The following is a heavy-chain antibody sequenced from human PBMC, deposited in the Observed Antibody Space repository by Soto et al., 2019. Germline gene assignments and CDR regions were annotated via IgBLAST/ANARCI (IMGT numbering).Heavy chain of an antibody. CDR3: AATYTVATMTIDY. CDR2: FDPEDGET. D-gene: IGHD5-12*01. J-gene: IGHJ4*02. Sequence: APRKGSCKVSGFTLTELSIHLGRQAPGTGLEWMGGFDPEDGETIYAQKFQGRVTMTDDTSTDTAYMDLSSLRSEDTAVYYCAATYTVATMTIDYWGQGTLVTVSS. V-gene: IGHV1-24*01. CDR1: GFTLTELS.